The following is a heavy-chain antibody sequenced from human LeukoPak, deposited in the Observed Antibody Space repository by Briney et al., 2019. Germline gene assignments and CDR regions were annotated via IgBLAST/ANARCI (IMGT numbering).Heavy chain of an antibody. CDR2: INSDGSST. V-gene: IGHV3-74*01. CDR1: GFTFSSYW. D-gene: IGHD6-19*01. J-gene: IGHJ4*02. CDR3: AREAGIAVAGYSDY. Sequence: GGSLRLSCAASGFTFSSYWMHWVRQAPGKGLVWVSRINSDGSSTSYADSVKGRFTISRDNAKNTLYLQTNSLRAEDTAVYYCAREAGIAVAGYSDYWGQGTLVTVSS.